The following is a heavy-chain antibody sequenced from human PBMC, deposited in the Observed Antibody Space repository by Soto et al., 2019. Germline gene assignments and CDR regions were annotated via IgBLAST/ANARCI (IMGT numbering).Heavy chain of an antibody. V-gene: IGHV4-39*01. CDR3: AIHTMNTVTTCDS. CDR1: GGSISSLTYN. Sequence: QLQLQESGPGLVRPSETLSLTCTVSGGSISSLTYNWVWIRHHPGKGLEWIGNIYYSGSPYYNPSLKRRVTTTIDTSKTQFALRLRSVTAADTAIYYRAIHTMNTVTTCDSWGQGTLVTVSS. J-gene: IGHJ4*02. CDR2: IYYSGSP. D-gene: IGHD4-17*01.